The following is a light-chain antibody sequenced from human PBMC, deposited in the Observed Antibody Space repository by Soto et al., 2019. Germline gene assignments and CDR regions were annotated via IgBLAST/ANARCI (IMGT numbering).Light chain of an antibody. J-gene: IGKJ2*01. CDR3: HQSYSTLMFT. CDR1: QSISSD. V-gene: IGKV1-39*01. CDR2: AAS. Sequence: DIQMTQSPSSLSASVGDRVTITCRASQSISSDLTWYQQKPGKAPKLLIYAASTLQSGVPSRFSGSGSGTDFTLTISSLQPEDFATYYCHQSYSTLMFTFGQGTKLEIK.